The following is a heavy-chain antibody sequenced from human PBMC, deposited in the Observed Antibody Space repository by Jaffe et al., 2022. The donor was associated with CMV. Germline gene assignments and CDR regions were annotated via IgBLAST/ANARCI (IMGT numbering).Heavy chain of an antibody. V-gene: IGHV3-15*01. CDR1: GFTFSNAW. CDR2: IKSKTDGGTT. CDR3: TTADLYYDYVWGSYRYNDAFDI. D-gene: IGHD3-16*02. J-gene: IGHJ3*02. Sequence: EVQLVESGGGLVKPGGSLRLSCAASGFTFSNAWMSWVRQAPGKGLEWVGRIKSKTDGGTTDYAAPVKGRFTISRDDSKNTLYLQMNSLKTEDTAVYYCTTADLYYDYVWGSYRYNDAFDIWGQGTMVTVSS.